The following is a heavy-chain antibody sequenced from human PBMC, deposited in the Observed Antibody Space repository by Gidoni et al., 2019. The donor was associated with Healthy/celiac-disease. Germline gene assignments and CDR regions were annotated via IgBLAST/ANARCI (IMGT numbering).Heavy chain of an antibody. Sequence: QVQLVESGGGVVQPGRSLRLSCAASGFTFSSYGMHWVRQAPGKGLEWVAVIAYDGSNKYYADSVKGRFTISRDNSKNTLYLQMNSLRAEDTAVYYCAKDGLDYSNHGYYYYYMDVWGKGTTVTVSS. CDR3: AKDGLDYSNHGYYYYYMDV. CDR1: GFTFSSYG. D-gene: IGHD4-4*01. V-gene: IGHV3-30*18. J-gene: IGHJ6*03. CDR2: IAYDGSNK.